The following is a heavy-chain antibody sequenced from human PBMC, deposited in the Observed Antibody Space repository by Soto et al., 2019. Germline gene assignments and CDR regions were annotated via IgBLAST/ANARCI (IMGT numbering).Heavy chain of an antibody. V-gene: IGHV4-34*01. D-gene: IGHD3-3*01. J-gene: IGHJ5*02. CDR1: GGSFSGYY. CDR2: INHSGST. CDR3: ARRESYDFWSGYNNWFDP. Sequence: PSETLSLTCAVYGGSFSGYYWSWIRQPPGKGLEWIGEINHSGSTNYNPSLKSRVTISVDTSKNHFSLKLSSVTAADTAVYYCARRESYDFWSGYNNWFDPWGQGTLVTVSS.